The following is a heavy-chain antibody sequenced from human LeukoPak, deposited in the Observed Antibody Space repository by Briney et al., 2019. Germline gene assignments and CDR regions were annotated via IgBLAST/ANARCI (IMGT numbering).Heavy chain of an antibody. CDR2: INQDGSVK. V-gene: IGHV3-7*01. CDR3: ARIGYASSSLDY. CDR1: GFTFSSYW. D-gene: IGHD6-6*01. J-gene: IGHJ4*02. Sequence: PGGSLRLSCAASGFTFSSYWMNWVRQAPGKGLEWVANINQDGSVKYYVYSVKGRFTISRDNAKNSLYLQMNSLRAEDTAVYYCARIGYASSSLDYWGQGTLVTVSS.